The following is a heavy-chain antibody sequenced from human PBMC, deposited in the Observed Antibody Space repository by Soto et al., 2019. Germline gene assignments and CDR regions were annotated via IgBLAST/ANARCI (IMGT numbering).Heavy chain of an antibody. CDR2: IIPIFGTA. D-gene: IGHD6-6*01. J-gene: IGHJ4*02. Sequence: SVKVSCKASGGTFSSYAISWVRQAPGQGLEWMGGIIPIFGTANYAQKFQGRVTITADESTSTAYMELSSLRSEDTAVYYCARDPRLYSSSSVDYWGQGTLVTVSS. V-gene: IGHV1-69*13. CDR1: GGTFSSYA. CDR3: ARDPRLYSSSSVDY.